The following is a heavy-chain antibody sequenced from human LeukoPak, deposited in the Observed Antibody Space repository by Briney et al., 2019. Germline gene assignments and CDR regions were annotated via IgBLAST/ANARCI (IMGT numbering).Heavy chain of an antibody. V-gene: IGHV4-59*08. CDR2: ISYSGST. J-gene: IGHJ3*02. D-gene: IGHD6-19*01. CDR1: GGSISNYY. Sequence: SETLSLTCTVSGGSISNYYWSWIRQPPGKGLEWIGYISYSGSTNYNPSLRSRVTISVDTSKNQFSLKLSSVTAADTAVYYCARYPHIAVAGISSDRAFDIWGQGTMVTVSS. CDR3: ARYPHIAVAGISSDRAFDI.